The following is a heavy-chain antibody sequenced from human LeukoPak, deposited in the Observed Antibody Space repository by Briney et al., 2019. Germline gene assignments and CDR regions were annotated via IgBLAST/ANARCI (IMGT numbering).Heavy chain of an antibody. J-gene: IGHJ4*02. Sequence: GGSLRLSCAASGFTFSSYTMSWVRQAPGKGLEWVSTITTSDGNTYYADSVKGRFTASRDNSKNTLFPQMNSLRAEDTAVYYCAKDGGLWVSAHWGDSWGRGTLVTVSS. CDR3: AKDGGLWVSAHWGDS. CDR1: GFTFSSYT. D-gene: IGHD7-27*01. CDR2: ITTSDGNT. V-gene: IGHV3-23*01.